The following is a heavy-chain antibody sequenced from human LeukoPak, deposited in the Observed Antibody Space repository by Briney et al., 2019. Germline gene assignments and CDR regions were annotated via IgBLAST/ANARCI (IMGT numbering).Heavy chain of an antibody. CDR1: GFTFSSYW. J-gene: IGHJ4*02. Sequence: GGSLRLSCAASGFTFSSYWMNWVRQAPGKGLEWVANITPDGSQKYYVDSVRGRFTISRDNGKNSLYLQMNSLRAEDTAVYYCADPDSGWGQGTLVTVSS. V-gene: IGHV3-7*01. D-gene: IGHD6-19*01. CDR3: ADPDSG. CDR2: ITPDGSQK.